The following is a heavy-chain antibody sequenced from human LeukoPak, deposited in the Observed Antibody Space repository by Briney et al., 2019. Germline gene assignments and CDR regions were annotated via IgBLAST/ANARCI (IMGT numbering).Heavy chain of an antibody. CDR1: GFTFSSSA. CDR3: AKQLGYCSGGSCYFPY. V-gene: IGHV3-23*01. D-gene: IGHD2-15*01. Sequence: GGSLRLSCAASGFTFSSSAMSWVRQAPGKGLEWFSAISNNGGYTYYADSVQGRFTISRDNSKSTLCLQMNSLRAEDTAVYYCAKQLGYCSGGSCYFPYWGQGTLVTVSS. J-gene: IGHJ4*02. CDR2: ISNNGGYT.